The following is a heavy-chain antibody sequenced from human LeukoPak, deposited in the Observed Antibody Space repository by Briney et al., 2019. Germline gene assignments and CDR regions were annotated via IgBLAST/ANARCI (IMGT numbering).Heavy chain of an antibody. J-gene: IGHJ4*02. V-gene: IGHV3-30*18. CDR3: AKEGPTYYDFWSGYYSKYYFDY. D-gene: IGHD3-3*01. CDR2: ISYDGSNK. Sequence: GGSLRLSCAASGFIFSSYGMHWVRQAPGKGLEWVAVISYDGSNKYYADSVKGRFTISRDNSKNTLYLQMNSLRAEDTAVYYCAKEGPTYYDFWSGYYSKYYFDYWGQGTLVTVSS. CDR1: GFIFSSYG.